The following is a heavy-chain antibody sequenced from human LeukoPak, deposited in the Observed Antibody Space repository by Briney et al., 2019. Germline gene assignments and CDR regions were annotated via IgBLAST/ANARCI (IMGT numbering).Heavy chain of an antibody. Sequence: GGSLRLSCAASGLIFSKYWMTWVRQAPGKGLEWVSGISGSGGNTYYADSVKGRFTISRDNSKNTLYLQMNSLRAEDTAVYYCAKDGKTRNWNYFQAKPVYWGQGTLVTVSS. CDR3: AKDGKTRNWNYFQAKPVY. D-gene: IGHD1-7*01. J-gene: IGHJ4*01. V-gene: IGHV3-23*01. CDR2: ISGSGGNT. CDR1: GLIFSKYW.